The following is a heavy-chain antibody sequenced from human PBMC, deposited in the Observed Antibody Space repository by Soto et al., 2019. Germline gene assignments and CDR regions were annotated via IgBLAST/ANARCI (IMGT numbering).Heavy chain of an antibody. J-gene: IGHJ4*02. D-gene: IGHD6-13*01. CDR3: ARRTSSWSFAY. CDR2: ISGSGGST. CDR1: GFTFSSYA. V-gene: IGHV3-23*01. Sequence: EVQLLESGGGLVQPGGSLRLSCAASGFTFSSYAMSWVRQAPGKGLELVSAISGSGGSTYYADSVKGRFTFSRDNSKITLTLQMNSLRAEDTAVYYCARRTSSWSFAYWGQGTLVTVSS.